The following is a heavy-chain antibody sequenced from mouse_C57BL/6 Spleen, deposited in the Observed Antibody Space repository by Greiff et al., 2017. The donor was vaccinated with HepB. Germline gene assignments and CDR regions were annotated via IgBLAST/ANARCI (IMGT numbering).Heavy chain of an antibody. D-gene: IGHD1-1*01. J-gene: IGHJ4*01. CDR3: ARSTYGSSYLRDYAMDY. V-gene: IGHV1-54*01. CDR1: GYAFTNYL. Sequence: VQLVESGAELVRPGTSVKVSCKASGYAFTNYLIEWVKQRPGQGLEWIGVINPGSGGTNYNEKFKGKATLTADKSSSTAYMQLSSLTSEDSAVYFCARSTYGSSYLRDYAMDYWGQGTSVTVSS. CDR2: INPGSGGT.